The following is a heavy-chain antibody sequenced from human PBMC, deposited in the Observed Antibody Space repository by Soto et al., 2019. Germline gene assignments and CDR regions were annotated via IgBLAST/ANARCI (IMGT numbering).Heavy chain of an antibody. V-gene: IGHV4-39*01. J-gene: IGHJ4*02. CDR3: ARLVYDSRGHRAR. CDR1: GGSISSSSYY. Sequence: PSDTLSLTCTVSGGSISSSSYYWGWIRQPPGKGLEWIGSIYYSGSTYYNPSLKSRVTISVDTSKNQFSLKLSSVTGAEAAVYYCARLVYDSRGHRARWCQGTLVNVSS. D-gene: IGHD3-22*01. CDR2: IYYSGST.